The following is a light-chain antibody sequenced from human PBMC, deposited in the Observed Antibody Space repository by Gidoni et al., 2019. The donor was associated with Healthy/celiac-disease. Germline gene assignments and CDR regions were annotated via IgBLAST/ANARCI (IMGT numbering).Light chain of an antibody. CDR1: QSVSSSY. V-gene: IGKV3-20*01. CDR3: QQYGSSPRT. J-gene: IGKJ1*01. CDR2: GAS. Sequence: EIVLTQSPCTLSLSPGERATLSCRASQSVSSSYLAWYQQKPGQAPSLLIYGASSRATGIPDRFSGSGSGTDFTLTISRLEPEDFAVYYCQQYGSSPRTFGQGTKVEIK.